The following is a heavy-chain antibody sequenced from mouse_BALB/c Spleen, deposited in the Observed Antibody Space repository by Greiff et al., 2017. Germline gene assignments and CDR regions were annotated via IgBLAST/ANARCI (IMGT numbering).Heavy chain of an antibody. Sequence: VQLQESRAELARPGASVKLSCKASGYTFTSYWMQWVKQRPGQGLEWIGAIYPGDGDTRYTQKFKGKATLTADKSSSTAYMQLSSLASEDSAVYYCARSGGNYALAYWGQGTLVTDSA. J-gene: IGHJ3*01. V-gene: IGHV1-87*01. D-gene: IGHD2-1*01. CDR1: GYTFTSYW. CDR3: ARSGGNYALAY. CDR2: IYPGDGDT.